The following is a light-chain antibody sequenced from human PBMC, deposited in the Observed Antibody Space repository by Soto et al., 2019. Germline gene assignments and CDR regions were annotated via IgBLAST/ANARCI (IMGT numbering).Light chain of an antibody. J-gene: IGKJ1*01. CDR3: QQYNSWPRT. CDR2: GAS. V-gene: IGKV3-15*01. CDR1: QSVSSN. Sequence: EIVMTQSPATLSVSPGERATLSCRASQSVSSNLAWYQQKPGQAPRLLVCGASTRATTIPARFSGSGSGTEFTLSISSLQSEDFAVYYCQQYNSWPRTFGQGTKVDI.